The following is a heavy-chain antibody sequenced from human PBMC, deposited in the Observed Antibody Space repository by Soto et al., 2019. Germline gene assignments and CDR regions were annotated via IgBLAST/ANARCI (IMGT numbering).Heavy chain of an antibody. D-gene: IGHD3-10*01. CDR3: ARDDKNYYGSGSYLSYYYYYGMDV. V-gene: IGHV1-18*01. CDR2: ISAYNGNT. J-gene: IGHJ6*02. CDR1: GYTFTSYG. Sequence: ASVKVSCKASGYTFTSYGISWVRQAPGQGLEWMGWISAYNGNTNYAQKLQGRVTMTTDTSTSTAYMELRSLRSDDTAVYYCARDDKNYYGSGSYLSYYYYYGMDVWGQGTTVTVSS.